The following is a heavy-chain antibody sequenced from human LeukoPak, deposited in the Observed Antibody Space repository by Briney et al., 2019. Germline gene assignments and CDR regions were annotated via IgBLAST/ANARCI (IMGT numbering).Heavy chain of an antibody. CDR2: TYYRSRWYN. CDR1: GDSVSSNSAA. Sequence: SQTLSLTCDISGDSVSSNSAAWNWIRQSPSRGLEWLGRTYYRSRWYNDYAVSVKSRITFNSDTSQNQFSLQLNSVTPEDTAVYYCARDRAVYYYYGMDVWGQGTTVTVSS. J-gene: IGHJ6*02. D-gene: IGHD5-24*01. CDR3: ARDRAVYYYYGMDV. V-gene: IGHV6-1*01.